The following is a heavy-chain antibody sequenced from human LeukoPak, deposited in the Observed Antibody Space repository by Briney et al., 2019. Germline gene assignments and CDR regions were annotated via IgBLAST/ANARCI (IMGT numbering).Heavy chain of an antibody. CDR1: GGSISSGGYY. J-gene: IGHJ3*02. CDR3: ARATMANRPDAFDI. Sequence: SQTLSLTCTVSGGSISSGGYYWSWIRQPPGKGLEWIGYIYYSGSTYYNPSLKSRVTISVDTSKNQFSLKLSSVTAADTAVYYCARATMANRPDAFDIWGQGTMVTVSS. CDR2: IYYSGST. V-gene: IGHV4-30-4*01. D-gene: IGHD3-10*01.